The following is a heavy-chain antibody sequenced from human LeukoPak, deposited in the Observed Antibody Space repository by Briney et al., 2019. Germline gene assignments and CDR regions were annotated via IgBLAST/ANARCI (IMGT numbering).Heavy chain of an antibody. CDR2: INSDGSST. D-gene: IGHD5-18*01. V-gene: IGHV3-74*01. Sequence: GGSLRLSCAASGFTFSSYWMHWVRQAPGKGLVWVSRINSDGSSTSYADSVKGRFTISRDNAKNTLYLQMNSLRAEDTAVYYCAREGYSYGYALDIWGQGTMVTVSS. CDR1: GFTFSSYW. CDR3: AREGYSYGYALDI. J-gene: IGHJ3*02.